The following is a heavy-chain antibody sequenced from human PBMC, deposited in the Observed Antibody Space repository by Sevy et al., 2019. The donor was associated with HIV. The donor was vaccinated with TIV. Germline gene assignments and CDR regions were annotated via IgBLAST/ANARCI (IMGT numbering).Heavy chain of an antibody. CDR3: ARDLGSSLNWFDP. CDR2: TYYRSKWYN. J-gene: IGHJ5*02. CDR1: GDNVSSNSAA. D-gene: IGHD6-13*01. Sequence: KQSQTLSLTCAISGDNVSSNSAAWNWIRQSPSRGLEWLGRTYYRSKWYNDYAVSVQSRITINPDTSKNQFSLQLKSVTPEDTAVYYCARDLGSSLNWFDPWGQGTLVTVSS. V-gene: IGHV6-1*01.